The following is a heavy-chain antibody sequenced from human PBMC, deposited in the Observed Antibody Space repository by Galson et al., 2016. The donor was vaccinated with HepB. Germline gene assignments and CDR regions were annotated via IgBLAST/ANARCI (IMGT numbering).Heavy chain of an antibody. CDR3: ASSRVETAMANWFDP. J-gene: IGHJ5*02. CDR1: GFTFSSYG. CDR2: LWDDGTNK. V-gene: IGHV3-33*01. D-gene: IGHD5-18*01. Sequence: SLRLSCAASGFTFSSYGMPWVRQAPGKGLEWVAALWDDGTNKYYADSAKGRFITSTDSSKNTEYLQMNSLRAEETAVYYCASSRVETAMANWFDPWGKGTLVTVSS.